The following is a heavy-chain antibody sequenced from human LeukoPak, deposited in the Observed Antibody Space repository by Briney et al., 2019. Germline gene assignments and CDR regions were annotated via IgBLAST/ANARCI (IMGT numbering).Heavy chain of an antibody. CDR3: AKRFREWVPADYGPYYYYYYGMDV. CDR2: IYSGGST. V-gene: IGHV3-53*01. Sequence: SGGSLRLSCAASGFTVSSNYMSWVRQAPGKGLEWVSVIYSGGSTYYADSVKGRFTISRDNSKNTLYLQMNSLRAEDTAVYYCAKRFREWVPADYGPYYYYYYGMDVWGQGTTATVSS. J-gene: IGHJ6*02. CDR1: GFTVSSNY. D-gene: IGHD4-17*01.